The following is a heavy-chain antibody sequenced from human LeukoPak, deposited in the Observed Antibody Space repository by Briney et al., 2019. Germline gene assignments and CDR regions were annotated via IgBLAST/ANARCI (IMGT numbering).Heavy chain of an antibody. CDR2: IAHHGNNK. CDR3: AKDGSWSCTD. J-gene: IGHJ4*02. CDR1: GFTFSSSA. D-gene: IGHD2-8*02. Sequence: GGSLRLSCGASGFTFSSSAMHWVRQGPGKGLEWAAYIAHHGNNKYYADSVKGRFTISRDNSKGSLYLQMNSLRADDTAVYYCAKDGSWSCTDWGQGTLVRVSS. V-gene: IGHV3-30*02.